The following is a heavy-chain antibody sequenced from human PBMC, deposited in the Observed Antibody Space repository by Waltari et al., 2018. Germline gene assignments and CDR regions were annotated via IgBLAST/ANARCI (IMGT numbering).Heavy chain of an antibody. V-gene: IGHV1-69-2*01. CDR2: VDPEDGET. Sequence: EVQLVQSGAEVKKPGATVKISCKASGYTFTDYYMHWVQQAPGKGLEWMGRVDPEDGETIYAEKFQGRVTITADTSTDTAYMELSSLRSEDTAVYYCATELRLPGIAAAAKVGYWGQGTLVTVSS. D-gene: IGHD6-13*01. CDR1: GYTFTDYY. J-gene: IGHJ4*02. CDR3: ATELRLPGIAAAAKVGY.